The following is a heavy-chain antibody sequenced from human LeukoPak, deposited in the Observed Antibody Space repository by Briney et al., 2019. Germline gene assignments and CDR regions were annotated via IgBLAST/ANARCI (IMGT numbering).Heavy chain of an antibody. CDR3: ARVYSSSPSFDY. Sequence: GASVKVSCKASGYTFTSYGISWVRQAPGQGLEWMGWINPNSGGTNYAQKFQGRVTMTRDTSISTAYMELSRLRSDDTAVYYCARVYSSSPSFDYWGQGTLVTVSS. D-gene: IGHD6-13*01. CDR1: GYTFTSYG. CDR2: INPNSGGT. V-gene: IGHV1-2*02. J-gene: IGHJ4*02.